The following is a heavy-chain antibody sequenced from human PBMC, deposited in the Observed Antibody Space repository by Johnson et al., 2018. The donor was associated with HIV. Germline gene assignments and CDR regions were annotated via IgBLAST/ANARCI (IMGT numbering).Heavy chain of an antibody. V-gene: IGHV3-30*04. Sequence: QVQLVESGGAVVQPGRSLRVSCAASGFTFRSYAMHWVRQAPGKGLEWVAVITYDGRNKYYADFVKGRFIISRDNSKNMTNLQMNGLSGEDTADYYCVRRPFGAAPGADTFDIWGQGTMVTVSS. CDR2: ITYDGRNK. CDR1: GFTFRSYA. D-gene: IGHD6-13*01. J-gene: IGHJ3*02. CDR3: VRRPFGAAPGADTFDI.